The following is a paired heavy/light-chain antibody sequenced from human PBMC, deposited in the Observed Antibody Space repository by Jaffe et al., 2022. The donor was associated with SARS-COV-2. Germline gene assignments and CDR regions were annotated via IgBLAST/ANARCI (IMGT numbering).Heavy chain of an antibody. V-gene: IGHV4-39*01. J-gene: IGHJ4*02. CDR2: IYYTGST. Sequence: QPQLQESGPGLVKPSETLSLTCSVSGGSITSSSYYWGWIRQPPGKGLEWIGTIYYTGSTYYNPSLESRVTISVDTSKNQFSLKLSSVTAADTAVYYCGGAPSQGTKHLSPFDYWGQGTLVTVSS. CDR1: GGSITSSSYY. CDR3: GGAPSQGTKHLSPFDY. D-gene: IGHD3-10*01.
Light chain of an antibody. Sequence: EIVMTQSPATLSVSPGERATLSCRASQSVSSNLAWYQQKPGQAPRLLIYGASTRITGIPARFSGSGSGTEFTLTISTMQSEDFAVYYCQQYKNWPPLYTFGQGTKLEIK. J-gene: IGKJ2*01. V-gene: IGKV3-15*01. CDR3: QQYKNWPPLYT. CDR1: QSVSSN. CDR2: GAS.